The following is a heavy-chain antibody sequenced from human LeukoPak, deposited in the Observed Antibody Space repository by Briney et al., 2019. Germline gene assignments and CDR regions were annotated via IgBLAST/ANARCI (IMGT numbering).Heavy chain of an antibody. CDR3: ARDARVQKWFGELLKTTTYYFDY. CDR1: GGSFIGYY. V-gene: IGHV4-34*01. J-gene: IGHJ4*02. D-gene: IGHD3-10*01. Sequence: SETLSLTCAVYGGSFIGYYWSWIRRPPGKGLEWIGSIYYSGSTYYNPSLKSRVSISVDTSKNQFSLKLSSVTAADTAVYYCARDARVQKWFGELLKTTTYYFDYWGQGTLVTVSS. CDR2: IYYSGST.